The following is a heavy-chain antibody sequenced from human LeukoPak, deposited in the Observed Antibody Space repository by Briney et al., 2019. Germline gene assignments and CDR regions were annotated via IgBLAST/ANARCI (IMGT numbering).Heavy chain of an antibody. CDR3: ARGGYSSGWYFSGMWYWYFDL. J-gene: IGHJ2*01. D-gene: IGHD6-19*01. CDR1: GYTFTGYY. Sequence: GASVKVSCKASGYTFTGYYMHWVRQAPGQGLEWMGWINPNSGGTNYAQKFQGRVTMTRDTSISTAYMELSRLRSDDTAVYYCARGGYSSGWYFSGMWYWYFDLWGRGTLVTASS. CDR2: INPNSGGT. V-gene: IGHV1-2*02.